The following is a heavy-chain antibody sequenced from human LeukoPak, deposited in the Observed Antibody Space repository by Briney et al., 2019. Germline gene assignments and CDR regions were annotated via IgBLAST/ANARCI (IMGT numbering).Heavy chain of an antibody. CDR3: ARDAAWVRLGEGT. J-gene: IGHJ5*02. Sequence: SETLSLTCAVSGGSISSSNWWSWVRQPPGKGLEWIGEIYHSGSTNYNPSLKSRVTISVDKSKNQFSLKLSSVTAADTAVYYCARDAAWVRLGEGTWGQGTLVTVSS. CDR2: IYHSGST. V-gene: IGHV4-4*02. D-gene: IGHD3-16*01. CDR1: GGSISSSNW.